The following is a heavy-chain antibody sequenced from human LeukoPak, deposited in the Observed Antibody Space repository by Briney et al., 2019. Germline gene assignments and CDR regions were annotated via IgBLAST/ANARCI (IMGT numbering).Heavy chain of an antibody. CDR1: GFIFSSYS. J-gene: IGHJ3*02. Sequence: GGSLRLSCVASGFIFSSYSMNWVRQTPGKGLEWVSSISSSSSYIYYADSVKGRFTISRDNAKNSLYLQMNSLRAEDTAVYYCATGDYGAFDIWGQGTMVTVSS. CDR2: ISSSSSYI. V-gene: IGHV3-21*01. D-gene: IGHD4-17*01. CDR3: ATGDYGAFDI.